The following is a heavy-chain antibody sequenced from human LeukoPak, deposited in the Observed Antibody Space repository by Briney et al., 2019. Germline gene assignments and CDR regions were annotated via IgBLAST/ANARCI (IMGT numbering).Heavy chain of an antibody. V-gene: IGHV1-24*01. Sequence: ASVNVSCKVSGYTLTEVSMHWVRQAAGKGLEGMGGFDPEDGETIYAQKFQGRVTMTEDTSTDTAYMELSSLRSEDTAVYYCATAATDYYYGSGWFDPWGQGTLVTDSS. CDR1: GYTLTEVS. D-gene: IGHD3-10*01. CDR2: FDPEDGET. J-gene: IGHJ5*02. CDR3: ATAATDYYYGSGWFDP.